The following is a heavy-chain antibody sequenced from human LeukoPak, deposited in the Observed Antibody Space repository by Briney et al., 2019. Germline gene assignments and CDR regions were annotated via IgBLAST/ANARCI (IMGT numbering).Heavy chain of an antibody. Sequence: SETLSLTCTVSGGSISSGGYYWSWIRQHPGKGLEWIGYIYYSGSTYYNPSLKSRVTISVDTSKNQFSLKLSAVTAADTAVCYCARAGLYGDYADTYAFDIWGQGTMVTVSS. CDR1: GGSISSGGYY. D-gene: IGHD4-17*01. J-gene: IGHJ3*02. CDR3: ARAGLYGDYADTYAFDI. V-gene: IGHV4-31*03. CDR2: IYYSGST.